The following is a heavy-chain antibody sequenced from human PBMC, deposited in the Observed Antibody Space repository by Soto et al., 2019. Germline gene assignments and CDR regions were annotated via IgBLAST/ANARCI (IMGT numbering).Heavy chain of an antibody. CDR1: GGSFSGYY. CDR3: ASHRSRRSGYSYGYRSPYYFDY. J-gene: IGHJ4*02. V-gene: IGHV4-34*01. Sequence: SETLSLTCAVYGGSFSGYYWSWIRQPPGKGLEWIGEINHSGSTNYNPSLKSRVTISVDTSKNQFSLKLSSVTAADTAVYYCASHRSRRSGYSYGYRSPYYFDYWGQGTLVTVSS. CDR2: INHSGST. D-gene: IGHD5-18*01.